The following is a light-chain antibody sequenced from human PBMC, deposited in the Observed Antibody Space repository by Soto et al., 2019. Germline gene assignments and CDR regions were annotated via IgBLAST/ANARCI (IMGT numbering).Light chain of an antibody. CDR2: EVS. CDR3: SSYTSSSTVL. Sequence: QLVLTQPASVSGSPGQSITISCTGTNTDVGGYVYVSWYQQHPGKAPKLMIYEVSNRPSGVSNRFSGSKSGNTASLTISGLQAEDEADYYCSSYTSSSTVLFGGGTKVTVL. CDR1: NTDVGGYVY. J-gene: IGLJ2*01. V-gene: IGLV2-14*01.